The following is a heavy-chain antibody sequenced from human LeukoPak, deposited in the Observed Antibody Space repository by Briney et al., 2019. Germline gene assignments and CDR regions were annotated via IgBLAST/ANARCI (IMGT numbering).Heavy chain of an antibody. CDR1: GDSVSSNSAA. J-gene: IGHJ4*02. V-gene: IGHV6-1*01. D-gene: IGHD6-13*01. CDR2: AYYRSKWYN. Sequence: SQTLSLTCAISGDSVSSNSAAWNWIRQSPSRGLEWLGRAYYRSKWYNDYAVSVKSRITSNPDTSKNQFSLQLNSVTPEDTAVYYCARDGSGQLGQQTYYFDYWGQGTLVTVSS. CDR3: ARDGSGQLGQQTYYFDY.